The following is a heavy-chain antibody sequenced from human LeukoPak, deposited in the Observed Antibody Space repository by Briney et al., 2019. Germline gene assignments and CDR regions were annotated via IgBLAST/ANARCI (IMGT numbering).Heavy chain of an antibody. J-gene: IGHJ6*02. CDR3: ARXPRYXXXSSGYPHYYYYGMDV. V-gene: IGHV1-18*01. Sequence: ASVKVSCKASGYTFTSFGISWVRQAPGQGLEWMGWTSAYNGNTNYAQKLQGRVTMTTDTSTSTAYMELRSLRSDDTAVYYCARXPRYXXXSSGYPHYYYYGMDVWGQGTTVTVSS. CDR1: GYTFTSFG. D-gene: IGHD3-22*01. CDR2: TSAYNGNT.